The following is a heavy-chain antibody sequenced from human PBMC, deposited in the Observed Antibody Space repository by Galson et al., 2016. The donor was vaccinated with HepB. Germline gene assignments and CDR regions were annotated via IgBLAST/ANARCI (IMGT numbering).Heavy chain of an antibody. CDR1: GFTFRTYA. CDR2: ISSDGSNK. J-gene: IGHJ1*01. Sequence: SLRLSCAASGFTFRTYAIHWVRQAPGKGLEWVGLISSDGSNKYYADSVKGRFTISRDNSKNTLYLEMNRLRAEDTPVYYCAREWGEDYGDYLGYFQHWGQGTLVTVSS. V-gene: IGHV3-30-3*01. CDR3: AREWGEDYGDYLGYFQH. D-gene: IGHD4-17*01.